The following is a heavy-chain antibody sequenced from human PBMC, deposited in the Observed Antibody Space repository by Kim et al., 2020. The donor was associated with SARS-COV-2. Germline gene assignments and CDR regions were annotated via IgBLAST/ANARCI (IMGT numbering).Heavy chain of an antibody. CDR2: IYYSGST. CDR3: ATWTYYYDSNTDY. V-gene: IGHV4-39*01. CDR1: GGSISSSTYY. Sequence: SETLSLTCTVSGGSISSSTYYRGWIRQPPGKGLEWIGSIYYSGSTYYNPSLKSRVTISVDTSKNQFSLKLSSVTAADTAVYYCATWTYYYDSNTDYWGQGTLVTVSS. J-gene: IGHJ4*02. D-gene: IGHD3-22*01.